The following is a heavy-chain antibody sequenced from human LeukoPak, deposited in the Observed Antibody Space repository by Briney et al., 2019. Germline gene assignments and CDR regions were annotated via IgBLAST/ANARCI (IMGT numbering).Heavy chain of an antibody. J-gene: IGHJ4*02. CDR2: ISGSGGAT. CDR1: GFTLGSQA. Sequence: GGSLTLSCVASGFTLGSQAMSWVRQAPGKGLEWVSAISGSGGATYYADSVKGRFTISTDNSKNTLYLQMNSLRAEDTAVYYCAKRGAEVGTTVAPGDYWGQGTLVTVSS. D-gene: IGHD1-26*01. CDR3: AKRGAEVGTTVAPGDY. V-gene: IGHV3-23*01.